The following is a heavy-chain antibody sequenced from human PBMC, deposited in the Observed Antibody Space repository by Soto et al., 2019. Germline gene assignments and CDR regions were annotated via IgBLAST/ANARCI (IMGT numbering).Heavy chain of an antibody. Sequence: PSETLSLTCTVSGGSISSYYWSWIRQPPGKGLEWIGYIYYSGSTNYNPSLKSRVTISVDTSKNQFSLKLSSVTAADTAVYYCARMVRGVRDHYYYGTDVRGKGTTVTVSS. V-gene: IGHV4-59*01. J-gene: IGHJ6*04. CDR1: GGSISSYY. CDR2: IYYSGST. D-gene: IGHD3-10*01. CDR3: ARMVRGVRDHYYYGTDV.